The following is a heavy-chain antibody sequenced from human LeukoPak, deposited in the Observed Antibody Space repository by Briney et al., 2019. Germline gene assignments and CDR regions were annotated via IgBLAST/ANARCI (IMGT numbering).Heavy chain of an antibody. J-gene: IGHJ4*02. CDR3: ARDALDSGYEDPPLPDH. CDR1: GGTFSSYA. CDR2: IIPILGIA. D-gene: IGHD5-12*01. V-gene: IGHV1-69*04. Sequence: GASVKVSCKASGGTFSSYAISWVRQAPGQGLEWMGRIIPILGIANYAQKFQGRVTITADKSTSTAYMELSSLRSEDTAVYYCARDALDSGYEDPPLPDHWGQGTLVTVSS.